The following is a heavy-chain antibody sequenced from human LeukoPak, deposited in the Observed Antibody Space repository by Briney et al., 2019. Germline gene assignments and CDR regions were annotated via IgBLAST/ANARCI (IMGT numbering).Heavy chain of an antibody. D-gene: IGHD3-3*01. J-gene: IGHJ2*01. V-gene: IGHV1-2*02. CDR1: GYTFTGYY. CDR2: INPNSGGT. CDR3: ARDLEVTIFGVVIIRYFDL. Sequence: ASVKVSCKASGYTFTGYYMHWVRQAPGQGLEWMGWINPNSGGTNYAQKFQGRVTMTRDTSISTAYMELSRLRSDDTAVYYCARDLEVTIFGVVIIRYFDLWGRGTLVTVSS.